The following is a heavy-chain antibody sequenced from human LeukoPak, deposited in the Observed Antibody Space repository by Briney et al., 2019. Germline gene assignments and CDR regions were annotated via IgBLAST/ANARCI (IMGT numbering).Heavy chain of an antibody. CDR3: ARDRSSSGWYSYYYSMDV. CDR2: INPNSGGT. Sequence: GASVKVSCKASGYTFTGYYMHWVRQAPGQGLEWMGWINPNSGGTNYAQKFQGRVTMTRDTAISTAYMELSRLRSDDTAVYYCARDRSSSGWYSYYYSMDVWGKGTTVTVSS. V-gene: IGHV1-2*02. D-gene: IGHD6-19*01. J-gene: IGHJ6*03. CDR1: GYTFTGYY.